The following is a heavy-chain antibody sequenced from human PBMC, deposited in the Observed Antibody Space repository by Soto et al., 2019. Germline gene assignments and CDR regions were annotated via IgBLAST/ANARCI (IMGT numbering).Heavy chain of an antibody. V-gene: IGHV4-61*03. CDR3: AIATYLYYGSGTYLYYFDY. D-gene: IGHD3-10*01. CDR2: IHYNGNT. CDR1: GFSLSTSGMC. J-gene: IGHJ4*02. Sequence: SGPTLVNPTQTLTLTCTFSGFSLSTSGMCVSWIRQPPGKGLEWIGNIHYNGNTKYSPSLKSRVTMSVDTSKNHFSLKLSSVTAADTAVYYCAIATYLYYGSGTYLYYFDYWGQGTLVTVSS.